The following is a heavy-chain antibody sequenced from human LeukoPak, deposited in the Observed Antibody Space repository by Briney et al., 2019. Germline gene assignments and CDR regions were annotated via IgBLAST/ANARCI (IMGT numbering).Heavy chain of an antibody. D-gene: IGHD5-18*01. J-gene: IGHJ4*02. Sequence: SETLSLTCTVSGGSISSYYWNWIRQPPGKGLEWIGYIHYNEGTKYDPSLKSRVTISVDTSKNQISLNLNSVTAADTAVYYCAREHYSYGFAYWGQGTLVTVSS. CDR1: GGSISSYY. V-gene: IGHV4-59*01. CDR3: AREHYSYGFAY. CDR2: IHYNEGT.